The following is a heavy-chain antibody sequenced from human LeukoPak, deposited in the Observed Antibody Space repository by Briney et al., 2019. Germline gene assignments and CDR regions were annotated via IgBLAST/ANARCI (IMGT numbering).Heavy chain of an antibody. CDR3: ARGPMVRTNLFDY. V-gene: IGHV3-74*01. J-gene: IGHJ4*02. CDR1: GFTFSSYW. Sequence: GGSLRLSCAASGFTFSSYWMHWVRHAPGKGLVWVSRINSDGSRTSYADSVKGRFTISRDNAKNTLYLQMNSLRAEDTAVYYCARGPMVRTNLFDYWGQGTLVTVSS. D-gene: IGHD3-10*01. CDR2: INSDGSRT.